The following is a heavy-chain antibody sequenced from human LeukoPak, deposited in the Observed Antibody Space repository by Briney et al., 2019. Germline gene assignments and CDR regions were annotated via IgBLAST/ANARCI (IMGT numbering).Heavy chain of an antibody. D-gene: IGHD3-3*01. J-gene: IGHJ4*02. Sequence: GESLRLSCSASGFTFSNYGMSWVRQAPGKGLEWVSGIHGSSGSTYYADSVKGRSTISRDNSKNTLYLQMNSLRAEDTAVYYCARGYDFWSGYSLDYWGQGTLVTVSS. V-gene: IGHV3-23*01. CDR3: ARGYDFWSGYSLDY. CDR2: IHGSSGST. CDR1: GFTFSNYG.